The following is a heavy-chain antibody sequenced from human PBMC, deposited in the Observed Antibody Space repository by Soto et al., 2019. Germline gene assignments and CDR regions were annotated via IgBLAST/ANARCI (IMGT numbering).Heavy chain of an antibody. CDR2: ISGSGGST. V-gene: IGHV3-23*01. CDR1: GFTFSSYA. CDR3: ANSPGLSSSHWFDP. J-gene: IGHJ5*02. Sequence: PGGSLRLSCAASGFTFSSYAMSWVRQAPGKGLEWVSAISGSGGSTYYADSVKGRFTISRDNSKNTLYLQMNSLRAEDTAVYYCANSPGLSSSHWFDPWGQGTLVTVSS. D-gene: IGHD6-6*01.